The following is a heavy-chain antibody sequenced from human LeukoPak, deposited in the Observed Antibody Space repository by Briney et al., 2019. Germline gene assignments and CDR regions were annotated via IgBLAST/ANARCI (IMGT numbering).Heavy chain of an antibody. CDR3: ARDWGVEGRPGYMDV. CDR2: ISSSGST. D-gene: IGHD6-6*01. V-gene: IGHV4-61*02. J-gene: IGHJ6*03. Sequence: PSETLSLTCTVSGDSISSGDYYWSWIRQPAGTGLEWIGRISSSGSTNYNPSLKSRVTISVDTSKNQFSLKLSSVTAADTAVYFCARDWGVEGRPGYMDVWGKGTTVTVSS. CDR1: GDSISSGDYY.